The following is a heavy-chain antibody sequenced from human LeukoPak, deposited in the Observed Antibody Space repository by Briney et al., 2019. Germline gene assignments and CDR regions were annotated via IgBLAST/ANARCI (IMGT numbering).Heavy chain of an antibody. CDR1: GGSISSSS. J-gene: IGHJ4*02. V-gene: IGHV3-30*18. CDR3: AKDFYCSSTSCPKYY. Sequence: PSETLSLTCTVSGGSISSSSYYWGWIRQAPGKGLEWVAVISYDGSNKYYADSVKGRFTISRDNSKNTLYLQMNSLRAEDTAVYYCAKDFYCSSTSCPKYYWGQGTLVTVSS. D-gene: IGHD2-2*01. CDR2: ISYDGSNK.